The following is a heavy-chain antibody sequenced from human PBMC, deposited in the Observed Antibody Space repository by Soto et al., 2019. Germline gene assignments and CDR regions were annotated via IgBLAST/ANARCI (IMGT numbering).Heavy chain of an antibody. CDR1: GYIFSDYG. CDR2: IIPYNDNT. D-gene: IGHD2-21*01. J-gene: IGHJ6*02. Sequence: GPSVKVSCKASGYIFSDYGINWVRLAPGQGLEWMGWIIPYNDNTKYAENFQGRVTLTTDTSTNTVYMELGSMTPDDTGVYFCARKPYSHYYGMDVWGQGTSVTVSS. CDR3: ARKPYSHYYGMDV. V-gene: IGHV1-18*01.